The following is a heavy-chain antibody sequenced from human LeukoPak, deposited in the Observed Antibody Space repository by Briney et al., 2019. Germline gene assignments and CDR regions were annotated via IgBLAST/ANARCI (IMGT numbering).Heavy chain of an antibody. V-gene: IGHV3-11*03. CDR3: ASGNWGCKTNCDYFDH. CDR1: GLTFSDHY. J-gene: IGHJ4*02. Sequence: PGGSLRLSCVAPGLTFSDHYMSWIRQAPGRGLEWVSYISGTSSHTNYADSVKGRFTISRDNAKNSLYLQMNTLRVEDTAVYYCASGNWGCKTNCDYFDHWGQGTLVTVSS. D-gene: IGHD1-1*01. CDR2: ISGTSSHT.